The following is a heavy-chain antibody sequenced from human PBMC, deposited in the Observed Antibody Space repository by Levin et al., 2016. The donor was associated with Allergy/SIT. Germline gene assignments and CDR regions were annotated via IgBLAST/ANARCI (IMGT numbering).Heavy chain of an antibody. V-gene: IGHV1-18*01. CDR2: ISAYNGNT. CDR3: ARDRAPQYYDFWSGYGYYYYYGMDV. J-gene: IGHJ6*02. Sequence: WVRQAPGQGLEWMGWISAYNGNTNYAQKLQGRVTMTTDTSTSTAYMELRSLRSDDTAVYYCARDRAPQYYDFWSGYGYYYYYGMDVWGQGTTVTVSS. D-gene: IGHD3-3*01.